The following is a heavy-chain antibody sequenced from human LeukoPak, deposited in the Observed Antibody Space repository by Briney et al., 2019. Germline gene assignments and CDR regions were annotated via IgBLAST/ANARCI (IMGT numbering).Heavy chain of an antibody. J-gene: IGHJ2*01. CDR3: ARDYYDSSGYYYEPFDL. CDR1: GYTFTGYY. V-gene: IGHV1-2*06. Sequence: ASVKVSCKASGYTFTGYYMHWVRQAPGRGLEWMGRINPNSGGTNYAQKFQGRVTMTRDTSISTAYMELSRLRSDDTAVYYCARDYYDSSGYYYEPFDLWGRGTLVTVSS. D-gene: IGHD3-22*01. CDR2: INPNSGGT.